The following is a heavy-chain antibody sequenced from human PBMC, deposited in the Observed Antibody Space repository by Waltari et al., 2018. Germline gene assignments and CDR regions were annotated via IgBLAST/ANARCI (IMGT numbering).Heavy chain of an antibody. CDR3: ASDVHSGRYGWFDP. J-gene: IGHJ5*02. CDR2: IKSDGSAT. D-gene: IGHD1-26*01. V-gene: IGHV3-74*01. CDR1: GFTFSPFR. Sequence: EVQLVESGGALVQPGGSVRLSCAASGFTFSPFRVHWVRQVPGKGLVWVSRIKSDGSATSYADSVKGRFTISRDNAKNTVYLQMNSLRAEDTAVYHCASDVHSGRYGWFDPWGQGTLVTVSS.